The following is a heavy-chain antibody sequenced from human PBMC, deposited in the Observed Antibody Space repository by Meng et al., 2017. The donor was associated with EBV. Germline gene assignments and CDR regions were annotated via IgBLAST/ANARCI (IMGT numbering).Heavy chain of an antibody. CDR1: GGTFSSYA. CDR3: ARERPGGMATTPYFDY. V-gene: IGHV1-69*10. D-gene: IGHD5-24*01. CDR2: IIPILGIA. Sequence: VQLGQAGAEVKKPGSSVKVSCKASGGTFSSYAISWVRQAPGQGLEWMGGIIPILGIANYAQKFQGRVTITADKSTSTAYMELSSLRSEDTAVYYCARERPGGMATTPYFDYWGQGTLVTVSS. J-gene: IGHJ4*02.